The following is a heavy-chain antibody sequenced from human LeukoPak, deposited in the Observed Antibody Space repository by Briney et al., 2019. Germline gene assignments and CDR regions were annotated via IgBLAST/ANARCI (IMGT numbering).Heavy chain of an antibody. V-gene: IGHV4-39*07. CDR2: FYYNGNT. CDR3: ARGGPPGYYYDYYMDV. Sequence: SETLSLTCTVSGGSISSSTYYWGWIRQPPGKELEWIASFYYNGNTYYNPSLKSRVTISVDTSKNQFSLKMSSVTAADTAVYFCARGGPPGYYYDYYMDVWGKGTTVTISS. J-gene: IGHJ6*03. CDR1: GGSISSSTYY.